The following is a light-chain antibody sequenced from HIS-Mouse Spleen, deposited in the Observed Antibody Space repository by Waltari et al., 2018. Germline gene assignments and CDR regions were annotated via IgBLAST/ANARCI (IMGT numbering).Light chain of an antibody. CDR1: SGSIASNY. CDR2: EDN. CDR3: QSYDSSNWV. Sequence: NFMLTQPHSVSESPGKTVTISCTRSSGSIASNYVPGYQQRPGSAPTTVIYEDNQRPSGVPDRFSGSIDSSSNSASLTISGLKTEDEADYYCQSYDSSNWVFGGGTKLTVL. V-gene: IGLV6-57*04. J-gene: IGLJ3*02.